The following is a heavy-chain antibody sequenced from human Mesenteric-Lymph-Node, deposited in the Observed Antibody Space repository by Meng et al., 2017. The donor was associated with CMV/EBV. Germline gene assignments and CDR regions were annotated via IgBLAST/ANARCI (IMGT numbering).Heavy chain of an antibody. CDR3: ARDPHEFWSPFFLEY. CDR1: GFTFSDYS. D-gene: IGHD3-3*01. Sequence: GGSLRLSCAASGFTFSDYSMNWVRQTPGKGLDWVASLQYDGTNEYYLDSVKGRFTISRDNSKNTLYLQMNSLRPEDTGVYYCARDPHEFWSPFFLEYWGPGTLVTVSS. V-gene: IGHV3-30*02. J-gene: IGHJ4*02. CDR2: LQYDGTNE.